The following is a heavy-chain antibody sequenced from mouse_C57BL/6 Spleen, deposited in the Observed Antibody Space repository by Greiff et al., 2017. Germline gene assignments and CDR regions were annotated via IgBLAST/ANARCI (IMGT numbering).Heavy chain of an antibody. V-gene: IGHV1-52*01. CDR1: GYIFTSYW. J-gene: IGHJ4*01. D-gene: IGHD2-4*01. Sequence: VQLQQPGAELVRPGSSVKLSCKASGYIFTSYWMHGVKQRPIQGLEWIGNIDASDRETHYNQKLKDTATLTVDKSSSTAYMQLSSLTSEDSAVYYWARGDYDGEVYAMDYWGQGTSVTVSS. CDR3: ARGDYDGEVYAMDY. CDR2: IDASDRET.